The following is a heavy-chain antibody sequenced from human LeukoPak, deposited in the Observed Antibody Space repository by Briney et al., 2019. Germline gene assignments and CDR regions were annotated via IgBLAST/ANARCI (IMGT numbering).Heavy chain of an antibody. J-gene: IGHJ6*02. CDR3: ARSLPVVPAAMDLGGYYYYGMDV. D-gene: IGHD2-2*01. V-gene: IGHV3-30-3*01. CDR2: ISYDGSDK. Sequence: GRSLRLSCAASGFTFDSYAMHWVRQAPGKGLEWVAVISYDGSDKYSADSVKGRFTISRDNSKNTLYLQMNSLRPEDTAVYYCARSLPVVPAAMDLGGYYYYGMDVWGQGTTVTVSS. CDR1: GFTFDSYA.